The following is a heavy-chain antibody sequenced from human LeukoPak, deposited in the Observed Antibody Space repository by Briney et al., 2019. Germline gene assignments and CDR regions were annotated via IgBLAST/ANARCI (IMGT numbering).Heavy chain of an antibody. CDR3: TTDGTYYDFWSGYYTQANFDY. CDR2: VKSKTDGGTT. Sequence: GGSRRLSCAASGFTFSNAWMSWVRLAPGKGLEWVGRVKSKTDGGTTDYAAPVKGRFTISRDDSKNTLYLQMNSQKTEDTAVYYCTTDGTYYDFWSGYYTQANFDYWGQGTLVTVSS. V-gene: IGHV3-15*01. D-gene: IGHD3-3*01. J-gene: IGHJ4*02. CDR1: GFTFSNAW.